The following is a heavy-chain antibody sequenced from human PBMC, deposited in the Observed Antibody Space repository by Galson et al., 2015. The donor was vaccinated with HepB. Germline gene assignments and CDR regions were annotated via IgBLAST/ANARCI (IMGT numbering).Heavy chain of an antibody. CDR1: GFSLSTRGTR. D-gene: IGHD2-21*02. CDR2: IDWDDDK. V-gene: IGHV2-70*04. CDR3: ARSLRGDHDY. J-gene: IGHJ4*02. Sequence: PALVKPTQTLTLTCTFSGFSLSTRGTRVSWIRQPPGMALEWLARIDWDDDKFYSTSLKTRLTISKDTSKNQVVLTMTNMDPVGTATYYCARSLRGDHDYWGQGTLVTVSS.